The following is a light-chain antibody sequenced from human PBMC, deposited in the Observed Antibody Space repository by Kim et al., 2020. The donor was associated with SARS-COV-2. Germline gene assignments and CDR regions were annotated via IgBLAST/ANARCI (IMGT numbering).Light chain of an antibody. CDR2: GKN. Sequence: VALGQTVRITCQGESLRSYYASWYQQKPGQAPVLVIYGKNNRPSGIPDRFSGSSSGNTASLTITGAQAEDEADYYCNSRDSSGNVVFGGGTQLTVL. CDR1: SLRSYY. CDR3: NSRDSSGNVV. V-gene: IGLV3-19*01. J-gene: IGLJ2*01.